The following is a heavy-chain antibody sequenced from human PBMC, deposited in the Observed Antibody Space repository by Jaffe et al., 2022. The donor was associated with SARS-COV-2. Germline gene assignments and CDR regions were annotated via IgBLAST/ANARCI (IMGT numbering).Heavy chain of an antibody. Sequence: EVQLLESGGGLVQPGGSLRLSCAASGFTFSSYAMSWVRQAPGKGLEWVSAISGSGGSTYYADSVKGRFTISRDNSKNTLYLQMNSLRAEDTAVYYCAKANAGRKRWELLAGPFDYWGQGTLVTVSS. CDR1: GFTFSSYA. CDR3: AKANAGRKRWELLAGPFDY. V-gene: IGHV3-23*01. J-gene: IGHJ4*02. CDR2: ISGSGGST. D-gene: IGHD1-26*01.